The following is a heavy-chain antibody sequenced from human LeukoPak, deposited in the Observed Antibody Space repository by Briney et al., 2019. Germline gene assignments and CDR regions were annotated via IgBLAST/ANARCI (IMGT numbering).Heavy chain of an antibody. Sequence: RSETLSLTCTVSGYSISSGYYWGWIRQPPGKGLEWIGSIYHSGSTYYNPSLKSRVTISVDTSKNQFSLKLSSVTAADTAVYYCAADRYGDYFDYWGQGTLVTVSS. V-gene: IGHV4-38-2*02. CDR2: IYHSGST. D-gene: IGHD4-17*01. CDR3: AADRYGDYFDY. J-gene: IGHJ4*02. CDR1: GYSISSGYY.